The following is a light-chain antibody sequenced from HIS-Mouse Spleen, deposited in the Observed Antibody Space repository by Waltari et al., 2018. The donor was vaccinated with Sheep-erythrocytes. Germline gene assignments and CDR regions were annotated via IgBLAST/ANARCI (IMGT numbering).Light chain of an antibody. CDR3: CSFAGSSTPWV. CDR1: SSDVGSYNL. V-gene: IGLV2-23*01. CDR2: EGS. J-gene: IGLJ3*02. Sequence: QSALTQPASVSGSPGQSITIPCTGTSSDVGSYNLVSWYQQHPGKAPKLMIYEGSKRPSGVSNRFSGSKSGNTASLTSSGLQAEDEADYYCCSFAGSSTPWVFGGGTKLTVL.